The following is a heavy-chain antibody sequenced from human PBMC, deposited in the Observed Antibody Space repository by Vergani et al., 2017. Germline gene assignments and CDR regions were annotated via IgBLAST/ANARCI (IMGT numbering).Heavy chain of an antibody. J-gene: IGHJ4*02. CDR1: RYTFTNYD. D-gene: IGHD3-22*01. Sequence: QVQLVQSGTEVKKPGASVKVSCKASRYTFTNYDINWVRRATGQGLEWMGWMNPISGNTGFAQKFRGRVTITRDTSISTAYMELSSLRSEDTAVYYCTRGWYYDSIAYWAYWGQGTLVTVSS. V-gene: IGHV1-8*03. CDR2: MNPISGNT. CDR3: TRGWYYDSIAYWAY.